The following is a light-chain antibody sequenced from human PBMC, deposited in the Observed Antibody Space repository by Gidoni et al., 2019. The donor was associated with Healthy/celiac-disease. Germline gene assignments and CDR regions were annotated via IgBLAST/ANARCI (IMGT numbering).Light chain of an antibody. CDR3: QQSYSTPFT. J-gene: IGKJ5*01. V-gene: IGKV1-39*01. CDR2: AAS. Sequence: DIQMTQSPSSLSASGGDRVTITCRARQSIIRYLNWYQQKPGKAPKLLIYAASSLQSGVPSRFSGSVSGTDFTLTISSLQPEDFATYYCQQSYSTPFTFGQGTRLEIK. CDR1: QSIIRY.